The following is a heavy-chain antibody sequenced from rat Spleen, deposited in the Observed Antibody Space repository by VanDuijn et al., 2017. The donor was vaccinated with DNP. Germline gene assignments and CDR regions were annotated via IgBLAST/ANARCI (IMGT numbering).Heavy chain of an antibody. CDR2: IGAGNSHT. D-gene: IGHD1-11*01. CDR3: TRGPSPGFGAYGWFAY. Sequence: EVQLVESGGALVQPGRSLKLSCVASGFTFNNYDMAWVRQAPTKGLEWVASIGAGNSHTQYRDSVKGRFTISRDNTRNTQYLQMDGLKPEDTATYYCTRGPSPGFGAYGWFAYWGQGTLVTVSS. CDR1: GFTFNNYD. J-gene: IGHJ3*01. V-gene: IGHV5S13*01.